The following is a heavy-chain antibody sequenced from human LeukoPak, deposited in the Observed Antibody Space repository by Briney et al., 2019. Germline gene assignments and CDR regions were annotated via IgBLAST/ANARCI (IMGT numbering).Heavy chain of an antibody. V-gene: IGHV4-34*01. CDR2: INHSGST. D-gene: IGHD3-22*01. CDR3: ARPYYYDSSGYPDY. CDR1: GGSFSGYY. J-gene: IGHJ4*02. Sequence: PSETLSLTCAVYGGSFSGYYWSWIRQPPGKGLEWIGEINHSGSTNYNPSLKSRVTISVDTSKNQFSLKLSSVTAADTAVYYCARPYYYDSSGYPDYWGQGTLVTVSS.